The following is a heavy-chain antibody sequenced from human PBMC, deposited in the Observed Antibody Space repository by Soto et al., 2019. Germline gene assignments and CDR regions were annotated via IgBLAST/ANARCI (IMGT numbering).Heavy chain of an antibody. CDR3: AKDTSDYDFWSGYPTSFFLGRTNPRYYGMDV. V-gene: IGHV3-23*01. D-gene: IGHD3-3*01. Sequence: EVQLLESGGGLVQPGGSLRLSCAASGFTFSSYAMSWVRQAPGKGLEWVSAISGSGGSTYYADSVKGRFTISRDNSKNTLYLQMNSLRAEDTAVYYCAKDTSDYDFWSGYPTSFFLGRTNPRYYGMDVWGQGTTVTVSS. CDR1: GFTFSSYA. J-gene: IGHJ6*02. CDR2: ISGSGGST.